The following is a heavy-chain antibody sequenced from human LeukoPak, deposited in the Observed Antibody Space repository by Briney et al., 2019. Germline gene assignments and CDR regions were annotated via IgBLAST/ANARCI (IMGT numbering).Heavy chain of an antibody. Sequence: GALRLSCAASGFTFDDYAIQWIRQPPGKGLEWVSAISGSGGSTYYADSVKGRFTISRDNSKNTLYLQMNSLRAEDTAVYYCAKGRGYDSSGYYLRDAFDIWGQGTMVTVSS. V-gene: IGHV3-23*01. D-gene: IGHD3-22*01. CDR3: AKGRGYDSSGYYLRDAFDI. CDR1: GFTFDDYA. CDR2: ISGSGGST. J-gene: IGHJ3*02.